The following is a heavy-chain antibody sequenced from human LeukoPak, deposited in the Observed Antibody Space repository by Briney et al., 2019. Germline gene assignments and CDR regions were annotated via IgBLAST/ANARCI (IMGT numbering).Heavy chain of an antibody. J-gene: IGHJ5*02. V-gene: IGHV4-39*01. CDR3: ARPKGSGWYNWFDP. CDR1: GGSISSSSYY. D-gene: IGHD6-19*01. CDR2: IYYSGST. Sequence: PSETLSLTCTVSGGSISSSSYYWGWIRQPPGKGLEWIGSIYYSGSTYYNPSLKSRVTISVDTSKNQFSPKLSSVTAADTAVYYCARPKGSGWYNWFDPWGQGTLVTVSS.